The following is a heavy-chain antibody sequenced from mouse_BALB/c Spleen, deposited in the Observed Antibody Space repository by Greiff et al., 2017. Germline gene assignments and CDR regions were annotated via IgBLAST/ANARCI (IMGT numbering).Heavy chain of an antibody. CDR2: IWSGGST. CDR1: GFSLTSYG. Sequence: QVQLQQSGPGLVQPSQSLSITCPVSGFSLTSYGVHWVRQSPGKGLEWLGVIWSGGSTDYNAAFISRLSISKDNSKSQVFFKMNSLQANDTAIYYCARSPLTGRAYAMDYWGQGTSVTVSS. J-gene: IGHJ4*01. CDR3: ARSPLTGRAYAMDY. D-gene: IGHD4-1*01. V-gene: IGHV2-2*02.